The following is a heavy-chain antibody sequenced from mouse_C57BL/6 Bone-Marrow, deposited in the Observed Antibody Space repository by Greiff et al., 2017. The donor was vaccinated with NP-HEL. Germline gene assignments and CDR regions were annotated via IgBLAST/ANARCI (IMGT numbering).Heavy chain of an antibody. CDR2: IYPGGGYT. V-gene: IGHV1-63*01. J-gene: IGHJ1*03. D-gene: IGHD1-1*01. CDR3: ARKNDGSSYWYWYFDV. CDR1: GYTFTNYW. Sequence: QVQLQQSGAELVRPGTSVKMSCKASGYTFTNYWIGWAKQRPGHGLEWIGDIYPGGGYTNYNEKFKGKATLTADKSSSTAYMQCSSLTSEDSAIYYWARKNDGSSYWYWYFDVWGTGTTVTVSS.